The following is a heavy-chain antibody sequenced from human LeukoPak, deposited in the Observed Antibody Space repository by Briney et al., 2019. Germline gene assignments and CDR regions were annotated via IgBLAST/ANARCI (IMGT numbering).Heavy chain of an antibody. J-gene: IGHJ3*02. CDR2: ISSSSSYI. D-gene: IGHD3-22*01. CDR3: ARDRYYYDSSGYRNNDAFDI. V-gene: IGHV3-21*01. Sequence: TGGSLRLSCAASGFTFSSYSMNWVRQAPGKGLEWVSSISSSSSYIYYADSVKGRFTISRDNAKNSLYLQMNSLRAKDTAVYYCARDRYYYDSSGYRNNDAFDIWGQGTMVTVSS. CDR1: GFTFSSYS.